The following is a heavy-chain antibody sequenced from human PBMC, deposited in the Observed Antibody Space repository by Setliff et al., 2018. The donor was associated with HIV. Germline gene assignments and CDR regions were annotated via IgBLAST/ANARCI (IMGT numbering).Heavy chain of an antibody. V-gene: IGHV4-39*01. Sequence: SETLCLTCSVSGGSISSSTYYWGWIRQPPGKGLEWIGDIFYTGNTYYNPSLKSRVAISVDTSENQFSLKLNSVTAADTAVYYCARRGRDGVLIVFATGFDPWGQGALVTVSS. CDR1: GGSISSSTYY. J-gene: IGHJ5*02. D-gene: IGHD2-8*01. CDR3: ARRGRDGVLIVFATGFDP. CDR2: IFYTGNT.